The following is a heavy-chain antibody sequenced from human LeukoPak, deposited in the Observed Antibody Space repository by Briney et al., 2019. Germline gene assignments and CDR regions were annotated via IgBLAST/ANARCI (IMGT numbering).Heavy chain of an antibody. CDR3: ARLWGSISWYYFDY. Sequence: PSETLSLTCTVSGGSISSYYWSWIRQPPGKGLEWIGYIYYSGSTNYNPSLKSRVTISVDTSKNQFSLKLSSVTAADTAVYYCARLWGSISWYYFDYWGQGTLVTVSS. J-gene: IGHJ4*02. CDR1: GGSISSYY. CDR2: IYYSGST. V-gene: IGHV4-59*12. D-gene: IGHD6-13*01.